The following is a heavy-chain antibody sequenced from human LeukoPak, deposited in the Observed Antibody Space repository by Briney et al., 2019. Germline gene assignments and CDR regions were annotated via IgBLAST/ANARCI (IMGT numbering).Heavy chain of an antibody. CDR2: ISSTGSTI. D-gene: IGHD5-12*01. CDR1: GFTFSSYE. Sequence: GGSLRLSCAASGFTFSSYEMNWVRQAPGKGLEWVSYISSTGSTIYYPDSVKGRFTISRDNAKNSLYPQMNSLRAEDTAVYYCTRPTSYSQFDYWGQGTLVTVSS. CDR3: TRPTSYSQFDY. J-gene: IGHJ4*02. V-gene: IGHV3-48*03.